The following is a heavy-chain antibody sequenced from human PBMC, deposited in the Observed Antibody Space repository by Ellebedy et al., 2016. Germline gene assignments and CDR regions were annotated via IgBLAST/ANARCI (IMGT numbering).Heavy chain of an antibody. Sequence: SETLSLXXAVYGGSFSGYYWSWIRQPPGKGLEWIGEINHSGSTNYNPSLKSRVTISVDTSKNQFSLKLSSVTAADTAVYYCARVFLGGYSSSWYRVPGAAFDYWGQGTLVTVSS. CDR1: GGSFSGYY. CDR3: ARVFLGGYSSSWYRVPGAAFDY. J-gene: IGHJ4*02. CDR2: INHSGST. V-gene: IGHV4-34*01. D-gene: IGHD6-13*01.